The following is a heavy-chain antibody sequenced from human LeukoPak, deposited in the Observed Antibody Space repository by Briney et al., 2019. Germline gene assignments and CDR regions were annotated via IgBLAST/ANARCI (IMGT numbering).Heavy chain of an antibody. CDR2: IYYSGST. J-gene: IGHJ4*02. CDR3: ASGKHGYSGSDY. CDR1: GGSISSYY. V-gene: IGHV4-59*01. Sequence: SETLSLTCTVSGGSISSYYWSWIRQPPGKGLEWIGYIYYSGSTNYNPSLKSRVTISVDTSKNQFSLKLSSVTAADTAVYYCASGKHGYSGSDYWGQGTLVTVSS. D-gene: IGHD5-12*01.